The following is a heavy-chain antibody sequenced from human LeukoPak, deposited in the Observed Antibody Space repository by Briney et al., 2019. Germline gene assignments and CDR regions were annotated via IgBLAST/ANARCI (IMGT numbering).Heavy chain of an antibody. CDR3: ARALGKNWFDL. Sequence: SQTLSLTCAISGDSVSSNGAVWNWIRQSPSRGLEWLGRTYYRSKWFNDYAVSVKSRIIIGPDTSKNQFSLQLNSVTPEDTAVYYCARALGKNWFDLWGQGTLVTVSS. J-gene: IGHJ5*02. CDR2: TYYRSKWFN. D-gene: IGHD3-16*01. V-gene: IGHV6-1*01. CDR1: GDSVSSNGAV.